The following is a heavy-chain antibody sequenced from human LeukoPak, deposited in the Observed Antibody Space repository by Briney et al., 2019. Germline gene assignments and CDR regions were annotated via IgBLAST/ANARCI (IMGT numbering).Heavy chain of an antibody. D-gene: IGHD2-15*01. J-gene: IGHJ5*02. CDR3: ARPGYCSGGSCPRWFDP. CDR2: IDHSGST. V-gene: IGHV4-34*01. CDR1: GGSFSGYY. Sequence: SETLSLTCAVYGGSFSGYYWSWIRQPPGKGLEWIGEIDHSGSTNYNPSLKSRVTISVDTSKNQFSLKLSSVTAADMAVYYCARPGYCSGGSCPRWFDPWGQGTLVTVSS.